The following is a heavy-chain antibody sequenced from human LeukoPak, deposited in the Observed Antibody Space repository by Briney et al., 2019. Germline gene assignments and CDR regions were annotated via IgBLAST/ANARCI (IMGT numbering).Heavy chain of an antibody. CDR1: GYTFTSYY. V-gene: IGHV1-2*02. CDR3: ARGPAGGYSRGPCAY. CDR2: INPNSGGT. J-gene: IGHJ4*02. D-gene: IGHD6-19*01. Sequence: ASVKVSCKASGYTFTSYYIHWVRQAPGQGLEWMGWINPNSGGTNYAQKFQGRVTMTRDTSISTAYMELSRLRSDDTAVYYCARGPAGGYSRGPCAYWGQGTLVTVSS.